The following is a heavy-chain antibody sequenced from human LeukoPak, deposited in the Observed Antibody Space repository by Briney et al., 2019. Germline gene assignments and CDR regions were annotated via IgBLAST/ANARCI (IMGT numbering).Heavy chain of an antibody. Sequence: GGSLRLSCAASGFTFSSYSMTWVRQAPGKGLEWVSYISSNSNTIYYADSVKGRFTISRDNAKNSLYLQMNSLRDADTAVYYCARDGRQWLVTFDSWGQGTLVTVSS. V-gene: IGHV3-48*02. CDR3: ARDGRQWLVTFDS. D-gene: IGHD6-19*01. CDR1: GFTFSSYS. J-gene: IGHJ4*02. CDR2: ISSNSNTI.